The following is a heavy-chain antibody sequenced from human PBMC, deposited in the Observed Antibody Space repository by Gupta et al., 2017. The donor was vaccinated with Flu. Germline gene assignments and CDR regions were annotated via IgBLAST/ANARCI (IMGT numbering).Heavy chain of an antibody. CDR2: ISGNTGAT. CDR1: GFTLRSSD. V-gene: IGHV3-48*03. Sequence: DVQLLESGGGLVQPGGSLRLSCVASGFTLRSSDMSWVRQAPGKGLEWISYISGNTGATYYVDSVKCRFTISRDYAKNSLHLQMNSLRVEDTAIYYCARGHWASWGQGTLVTVSS. J-gene: IGHJ5*02. D-gene: IGHD7-27*01. CDR3: ARGHWAS.